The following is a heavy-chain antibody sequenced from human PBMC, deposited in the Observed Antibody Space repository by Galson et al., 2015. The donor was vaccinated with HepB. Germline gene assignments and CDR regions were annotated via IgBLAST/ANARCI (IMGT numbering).Heavy chain of an antibody. D-gene: IGHD6-13*01. Sequence: SLRLSCAASGFTFSSYWMHWVRQAPGKGLVWVSRINSDGSSTSYADSVKGRFTISRDNSKNTLYLQMNSLRAEDTAVYYCATRPRYSSRMGNYWGQGTLVTVSS. CDR1: GFTFSSYW. J-gene: IGHJ4*02. CDR3: ATRPRYSSRMGNY. V-gene: IGHV3-74*01. CDR2: INSDGSST.